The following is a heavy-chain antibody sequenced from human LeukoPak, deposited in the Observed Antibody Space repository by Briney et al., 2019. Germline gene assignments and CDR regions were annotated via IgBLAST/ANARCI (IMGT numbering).Heavy chain of an antibody. D-gene: IGHD3-22*01. V-gene: IGHV3-23*01. CDR1: GFTFSSYA. CDR2: ISGSGDNT. CDR3: AKGSYYDSSGSFYFDY. Sequence: GGSLRLSCAASGFTFSSYAMSWVRQAPGKGLEWVSGISGSGDNTYYADSVKGRFTISRDNSKNTPYVQVNSLGTEDTAAYYCAKGSYYDSSGSFYFDYWGQGTLVTVSS. J-gene: IGHJ4*02.